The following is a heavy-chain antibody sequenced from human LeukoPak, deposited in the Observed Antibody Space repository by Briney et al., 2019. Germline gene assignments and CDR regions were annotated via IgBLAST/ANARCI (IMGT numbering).Heavy chain of an antibody. CDR3: ARCTYGSGSYLSWFDP. Sequence: SETLSLTCTVSGGSISSSSYYWGWIRQPPGKGLEWIGSIYYSGSTHYNPSLKSRVTISVDTSKNQFSLKLSSVTAADTAVYYCARCTYGSGSYLSWFDPWGQGTLVTVSS. J-gene: IGHJ5*02. CDR2: IYYSGST. CDR1: GGSISSSSYY. V-gene: IGHV4-39*01. D-gene: IGHD3-10*01.